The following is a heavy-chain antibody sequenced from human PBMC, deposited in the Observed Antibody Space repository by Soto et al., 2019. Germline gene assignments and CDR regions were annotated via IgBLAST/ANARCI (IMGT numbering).Heavy chain of an antibody. D-gene: IGHD6-13*01. J-gene: IGHJ4*02. V-gene: IGHV3-23*01. CDR1: GFTFSSYV. Sequence: EVQLLESGGDLVQPGGSLSLSCAASGFTFSSYVMSWVRQAPGKGLEWVSTISSSGGGTYYADSVKGRFTISRDSSRNTLYLQMNGLSAEDTAVYYCARGWRIIKFDCWGQGTLVTVSS. CDR3: ARGWRIIKFDC. CDR2: ISSSGGGT.